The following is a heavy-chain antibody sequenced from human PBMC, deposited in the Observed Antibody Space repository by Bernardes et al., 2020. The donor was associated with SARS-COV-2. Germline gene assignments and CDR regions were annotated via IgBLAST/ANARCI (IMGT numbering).Heavy chain of an antibody. CDR2: INHSGST. Sequence: TLSLTCAVYGGSFSGYYWSWIRQPPGKGLEWIGEINHSGSTNYNPSLKSRVTISVDTSKNQFSLKLSSVTAADTAVYYCAGRRRRGYCSSTSCYRHWFDPWGQGTLVTVSS. D-gene: IGHD2-2*01. V-gene: IGHV4-34*01. CDR3: AGRRRRGYCSSTSCYRHWFDP. J-gene: IGHJ5*02. CDR1: GGSFSGYY.